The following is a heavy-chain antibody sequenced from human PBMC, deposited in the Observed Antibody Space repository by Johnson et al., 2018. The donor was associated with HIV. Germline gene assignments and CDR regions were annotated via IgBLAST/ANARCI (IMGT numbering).Heavy chain of an antibody. D-gene: IGHD6-13*01. Sequence: VQLLESGGGLVQPGGSLRLSCAASGFSFRNYWMRWVRQAPGKGLAWVANIKQDGSEKYYVDSVKGRFTISRDNAENSLYLQMNSLRGEDTAFYYGARLGSTSSGAFDIWGQGTMVTVSS. J-gene: IGHJ3*02. CDR2: IKQDGSEK. CDR3: ARLGSTSSGAFDI. V-gene: IGHV3-7*01. CDR1: GFSFRNYW.